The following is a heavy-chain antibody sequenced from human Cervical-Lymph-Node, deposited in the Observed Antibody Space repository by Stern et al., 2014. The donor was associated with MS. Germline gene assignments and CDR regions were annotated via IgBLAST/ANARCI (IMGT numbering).Heavy chain of an antibody. D-gene: IGHD3-3*01. Sequence: QLQLQESGPGLVKPSQTLSLTCIVSGGSISSDTYYWSWIRQPPGNGLEWIGYIYYSGNTDYNPSLKSRVRISVDISKNQFSLKMTSVTAADTAVYYCARLPNYDFWGRLHYYGMDVWGQGTTVIVSS. V-gene: IGHV4-30-4*08. CDR2: IYYSGNT. CDR1: GGSISSDTYY. J-gene: IGHJ6*02. CDR3: ARLPNYDFWGRLHYYGMDV.